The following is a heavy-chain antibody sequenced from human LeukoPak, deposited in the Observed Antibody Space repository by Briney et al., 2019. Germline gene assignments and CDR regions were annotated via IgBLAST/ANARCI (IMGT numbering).Heavy chain of an antibody. J-gene: IGHJ2*01. D-gene: IGHD4-11*01. CDR2: ISGSGDST. CDR3: AKDSSPYNWYFDL. Sequence: GGSLRLSWAASGFTFSSYAMSWVRQAPGKGLEWVSAISGSGDSTYYADSLRGRFTISRDNSKNTLYLQINTLRAEDTAVYYCAKDSSPYNWYFDLWGRSTLVSVSS. V-gene: IGHV3-23*01. CDR1: GFTFSSYA.